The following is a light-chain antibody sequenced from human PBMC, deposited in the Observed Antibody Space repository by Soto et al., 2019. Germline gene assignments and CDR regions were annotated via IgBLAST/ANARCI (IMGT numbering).Light chain of an antibody. Sequence: EIVMTQSPATLSVSPGERATLSCRASRSVSSNLAWYQQKPGQAPRLLIYGASSRATGIPARFSGSGSGTAFTLTISSLQSEDFAVYYCQQYNNWPGTFGQGNKVEIQ. V-gene: IGKV3-15*01. CDR2: GAS. J-gene: IGKJ1*01. CDR3: QQYNNWPGT. CDR1: RSVSSN.